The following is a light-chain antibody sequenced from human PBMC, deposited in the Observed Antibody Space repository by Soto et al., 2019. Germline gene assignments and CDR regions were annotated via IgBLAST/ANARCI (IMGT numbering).Light chain of an antibody. V-gene: IGKV1D-8*03. Sequence: VIWMTQSPSLLSASTGDRVTISCRMSQGISSYLAWYQQKPGKAPELMIYAAYSLKSGVPSRLRGSGSGTDFTLNISSLQHEDFGNYYCQQFNNYLITFGKGTRREI. CDR1: QGISSY. CDR2: AAY. J-gene: IGKJ5*01. CDR3: QQFNNYLIT.